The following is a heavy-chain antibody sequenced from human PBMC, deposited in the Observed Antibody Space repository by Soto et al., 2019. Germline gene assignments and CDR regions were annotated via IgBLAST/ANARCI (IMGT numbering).Heavy chain of an antibody. D-gene: IGHD2-2*01. CDR2: IYYSGST. J-gene: IGHJ5*02. CDR3: ARVPDR. Sequence: PSETLSLASTVSPGSINPNGHYTGWCCLHPGKGLEWIGSIYYSGSTYYNPSLKSRVTISVDRSKNQFSLKLSSVTAADTAVYYCARVPDRWGQGTLVTVSS. V-gene: IGHV4-39*07. CDR1: PGSINPNGHY.